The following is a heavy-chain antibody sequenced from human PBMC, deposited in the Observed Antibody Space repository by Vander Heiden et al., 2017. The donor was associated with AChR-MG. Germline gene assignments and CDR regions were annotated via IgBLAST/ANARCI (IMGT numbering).Heavy chain of an antibody. CDR3: ATDYDFWSDPYYYGMDV. V-gene: IGHV3-7*01. CDR2: IKQDGSEK. D-gene: IGHD3-3*01. CDR1: GFPFSSYW. Sequence: EVQLVESGGGLVQPGGSLRLSCAASGFPFSSYWMSWVRQAPGKGLEWVANIKQDGSEKYYVDSVKGRFTISRDNAKNSLYLQMNSLRAEDTAVYYCATDYDFWSDPYYYGMDVWGQGTTVTVSS. J-gene: IGHJ6*02.